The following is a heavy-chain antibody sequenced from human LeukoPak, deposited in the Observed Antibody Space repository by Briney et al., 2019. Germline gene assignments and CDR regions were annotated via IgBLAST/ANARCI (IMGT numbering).Heavy chain of an antibody. Sequence: SETLSLTCTVSGGSISRYYWSWIRQPPGKGLEWIGYVYYSGTTNYNPSLSIRVTISVDTSKNQFSLRLSSVTAADTAVYYCARGRISAGYWGQGTLVTVSS. CDR3: ARGRISAGY. CDR1: GGSISRYY. D-gene: IGHD2/OR15-2a*01. J-gene: IGHJ4*02. V-gene: IGHV4-59*01. CDR2: VYYSGTT.